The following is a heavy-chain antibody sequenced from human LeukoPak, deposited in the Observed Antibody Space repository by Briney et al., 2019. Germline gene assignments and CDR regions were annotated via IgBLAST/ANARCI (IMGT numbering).Heavy chain of an antibody. V-gene: IGHV1-69*04. CDR1: GGTFSSYA. J-gene: IGHJ4*02. CDR2: IIPILGIA. D-gene: IGHD3-22*01. Sequence: GSSVKVSCKASGGTFSSYAISWVRQAPGQGLEWMGRIIPILGIANYAQKFQGRVTITADKSTSTAYVELSSLRSEDTAVYYCARSMGYYYDSSGYSYWGQGTLVTVSS. CDR3: ARSMGYYYDSSGYSY.